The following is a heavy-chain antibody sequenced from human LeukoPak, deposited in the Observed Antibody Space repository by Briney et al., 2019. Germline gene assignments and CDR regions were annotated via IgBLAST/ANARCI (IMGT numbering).Heavy chain of an antibody. V-gene: IGHV3-66*01. D-gene: IGHD6-6*01. Sequence: GGSLRLSCAASGCTISSNDMSWGRQAPGKGLEWDSVVYSGCSRYYADAVKGRFTISRDNFKNTLYLQMNSRRAENTAVYYCARDSAPKYYYYYGMDVWGQGTTGTVS. J-gene: IGHJ6*02. CDR3: ARDSAPKYYYYYGMDV. CDR2: VYSGCSR. CDR1: GCTISSND.